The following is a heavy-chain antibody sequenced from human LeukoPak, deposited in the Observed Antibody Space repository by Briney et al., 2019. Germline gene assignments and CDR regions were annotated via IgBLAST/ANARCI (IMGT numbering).Heavy chain of an antibody. V-gene: IGHV4-59*01. J-gene: IGHJ5*02. D-gene: IGHD1-14*01. CDR2: IYYSGST. Sequence: SETLSLTCTVSGGSISGYYWSWIRQPPGKGLEWIGYIYYSGSTTYNPSLKSRVTISVDTSKKQFSLKLSSVTAADTAVYYCARSREVTTQYNWFDPWGQGTLVTVSP. CDR3: ARSREVTTQYNWFDP. CDR1: GGSISGYY.